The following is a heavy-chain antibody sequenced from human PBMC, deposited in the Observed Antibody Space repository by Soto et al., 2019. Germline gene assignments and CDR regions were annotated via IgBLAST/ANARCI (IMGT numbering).Heavy chain of an antibody. CDR3: AKGVVAAEASHYYYYYGMDA. CDR2: IGGSGGST. V-gene: IGHV3-23*01. J-gene: IGHJ6*02. Sequence: EVQLLESGGGLVQPGGSLRLSCAASGFTFSSYAMSWVRQAPGKGLEWVSVIGGSGGSTYYADSVKGRFTISRDNSKNTLYLQMNSLRAEDTAVYYCAKGVVAAEASHYYYYYGMDAWGQGTTVTVSS. D-gene: IGHD2-15*01. CDR1: GFTFSSYA.